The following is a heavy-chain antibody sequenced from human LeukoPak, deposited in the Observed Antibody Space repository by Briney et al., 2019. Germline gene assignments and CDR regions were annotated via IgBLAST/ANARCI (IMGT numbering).Heavy chain of an antibody. Sequence: GRSRRLSCAVSGFTFDDYAMHWVRQPPGEGLGWVSGISWNNVNIGYADSVKGRFSISRDDAKKSQYLQMNSLRTEDTAFNYCVKDNGFRFDYWGQGTLVTVSS. CDR1: GFTFDDYA. CDR2: ISWNNVNI. J-gene: IGHJ4*02. V-gene: IGHV3-9*01. D-gene: IGHD2-8*01. CDR3: VKDNGFRFDY.